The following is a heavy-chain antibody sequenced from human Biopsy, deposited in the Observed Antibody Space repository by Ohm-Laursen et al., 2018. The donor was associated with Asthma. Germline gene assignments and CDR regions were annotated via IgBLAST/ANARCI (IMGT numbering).Heavy chain of an antibody. CDR2: ITGGNDNT. Sequence: SLRLSCAASGFTFSSYVMNWVRQAPGKGLEWVSAITGGNDNTYYADSVKGRFTISIDNSKNTVYLQMNSLTGEDTAVYYCAKDEGGPRIGVAGTFDHWGQGTLVTVSS. J-gene: IGHJ4*02. D-gene: IGHD6-13*01. CDR1: GFTFSSYV. CDR3: AKDEGGPRIGVAGTFDH. V-gene: IGHV3-23*01.